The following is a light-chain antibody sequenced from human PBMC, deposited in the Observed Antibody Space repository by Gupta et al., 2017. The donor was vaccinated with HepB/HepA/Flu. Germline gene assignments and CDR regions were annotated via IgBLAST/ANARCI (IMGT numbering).Light chain of an antibody. V-gene: IGKV3-20*01. CDR2: AAY. CDR1: QSVNSRD. Sequence: EIVLTQSPGTLSLSPGERATLSCRVGQSVNSRDLAWYQQRRGKAPRVLIYAAYSRATGIPDRFSGSGSGTDFTLTISTLEPEDFAVYYCQLYSSSPPRYTFGQGTNLEI. J-gene: IGKJ2*01. CDR3: QLYSSSPPRYT.